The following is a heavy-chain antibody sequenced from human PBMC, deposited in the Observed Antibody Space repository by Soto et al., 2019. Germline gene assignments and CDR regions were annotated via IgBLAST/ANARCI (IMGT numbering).Heavy chain of an antibody. D-gene: IGHD1-26*01. V-gene: IGHV3-23*01. CDR1: GFTFSSYA. CDR3: AKGSAYYYYYYYGMDV. CDR2: ISGSGGST. J-gene: IGHJ6*02. Sequence: GGSLRLSCAASGFTFSSYAMSWVRQAPGKGLEWVSAISGSGGSTYYADSVKGRFTISRDNSKNTLYLQMNSLRAEDTAVYYCAKGSAYYYYYYYGMDVWGQGTTVTASS.